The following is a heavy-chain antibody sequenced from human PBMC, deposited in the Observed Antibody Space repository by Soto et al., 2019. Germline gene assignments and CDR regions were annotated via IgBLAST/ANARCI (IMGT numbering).Heavy chain of an antibody. Sequence: PGESLKISCKGSGYSFTSYWIGWVRQMPGKGLEWMGIIYPGDSDTRYSPSFQGQVTISADKSISTAYLQWSSLKASDTAMYYCARSTGSEGNYDGDLDYWGQGTLVTVSS. CDR2: IYPGDSDT. J-gene: IGHJ4*02. V-gene: IGHV5-51*01. D-gene: IGHD4-4*01. CDR3: ARSTGSEGNYDGDLDY. CDR1: GYSFTSYW.